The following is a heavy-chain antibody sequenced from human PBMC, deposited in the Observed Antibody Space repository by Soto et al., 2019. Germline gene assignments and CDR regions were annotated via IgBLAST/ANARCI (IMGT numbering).Heavy chain of an antibody. CDR1: GGSFSGYY. CDR2: INHSGST. J-gene: IGHJ4*02. D-gene: IGHD3-10*01. CDR3: ARGRRLLYYGSGRPGDYFDY. Sequence: SETLSLTCAVYGGSFSGYYWTWIRQPPGTGLEWIGEINHSGSTNYNPSLKSRVNISVDTSKNQFSLKLSSVTAADTAVYYCARGRRLLYYGSGRPGDYFDYWGRGTLVTVSS. V-gene: IGHV4-34*01.